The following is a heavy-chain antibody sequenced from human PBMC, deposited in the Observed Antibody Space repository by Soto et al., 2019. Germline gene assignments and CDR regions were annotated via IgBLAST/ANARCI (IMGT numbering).Heavy chain of an antibody. V-gene: IGHV3-74*03. Sequence: EVQLVESGGGLVQRGGSLRLSCAASGFTFSSYWMHWVRQVPGKGLVWVSRINNDGSSTKYADSVKGRFTISRDNAKNTLYLQMNSLRDEDTAVYYCASPHRDSYGYGFDNWGQGTLVTVSS. D-gene: IGHD5-18*01. CDR3: ASPHRDSYGYGFDN. J-gene: IGHJ4*02. CDR1: GFTFSSYW. CDR2: INNDGSST.